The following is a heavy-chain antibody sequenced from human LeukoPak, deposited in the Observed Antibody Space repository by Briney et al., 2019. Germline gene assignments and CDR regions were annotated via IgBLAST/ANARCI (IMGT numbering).Heavy chain of an antibody. D-gene: IGHD2-21*02. CDR3: AKDISLRHVVVTAMVAFDI. CDR1: GFTFDDYA. V-gene: IGHV3-9*03. CDR2: ISWNSGSI. Sequence: PGGSLRLSCAASGFTFDDYAMHWVRHAPGKGLEWVSGISWNSGSIGYADSVKGRFTISRDNAKNSLYLQMNSLRAEDMALYYCAKDISLRHVVVTAMVAFDIWGQGTMVTVSS. J-gene: IGHJ3*02.